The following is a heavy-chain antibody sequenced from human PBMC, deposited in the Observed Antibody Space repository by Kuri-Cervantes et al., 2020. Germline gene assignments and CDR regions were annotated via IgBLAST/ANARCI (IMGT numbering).Heavy chain of an antibody. Sequence: ASVKVSCKASGYTFTSYAMHWVRQAPGQRLEWMGWINGGNGNTKYSQKFQGRVTITRDTSASTAYMELSSLRSEDTAVYYCARDRLRHRDDILTPAGYWGQGTLVTVSS. J-gene: IGHJ4*02. V-gene: IGHV1-3*01. CDR2: INGGNGNT. D-gene: IGHD3-9*01. CDR1: GYTFTSYA. CDR3: ARDRLRHRDDILTPAGY.